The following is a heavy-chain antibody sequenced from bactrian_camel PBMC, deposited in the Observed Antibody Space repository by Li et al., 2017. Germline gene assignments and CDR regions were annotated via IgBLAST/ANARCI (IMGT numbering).Heavy chain of an antibody. J-gene: IGHJ4*01. Sequence: HVQLVESGGGSVEAGGFLRLSCAYSGNPPNTAYMAWFRQLPGKEREGVAVINRRGTTRYGDFVKGRFTISKVNAEKTLYLQMSSLQPEDAAVYYCAAQYTGISGCYSTSLAPDSFDYWGQGTQVTVS. CDR2: INRRGTT. CDR1: GNPPNTAY. CDR3: AAQYTGISGCYSTSLAPDSFDY. D-gene: IGHD1*01. V-gene: IGHV3S53*01.